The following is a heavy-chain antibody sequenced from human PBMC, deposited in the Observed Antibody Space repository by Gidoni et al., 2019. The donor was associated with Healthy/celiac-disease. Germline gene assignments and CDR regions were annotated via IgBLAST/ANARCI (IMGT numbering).Heavy chain of an antibody. D-gene: IGHD6-19*01. V-gene: IGHV4-39*01. Sequence: GGSISSSSYYWGWIRQPPGKGLEWIGSIYYSGSTYYNPSLKSRVTISVDTSKNQFSLKLSSVTAADTAVYYCARRAVAGHDAFDIWGQGTMVTVSS. CDR2: IYYSGST. CDR1: GGSISSSSYY. CDR3: ARRAVAGHDAFDI. J-gene: IGHJ3*02.